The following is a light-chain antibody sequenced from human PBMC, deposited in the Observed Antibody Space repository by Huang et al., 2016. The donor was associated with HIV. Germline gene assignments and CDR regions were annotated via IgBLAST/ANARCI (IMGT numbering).Light chain of an antibody. CDR2: ATS. V-gene: IGKV1-12*01. J-gene: IGKJ5*01. CDR3: QQTDRFSIT. Sequence: DIQMTQSPSSVSASVGERVTITCRASQYISSYGAWYQQKPGKAPNLLIYATSTLQSGGPSRFSGSSSGTEFTLTISSLQPEDFATYYCQQTDRFSITFGQGTRLEIK. CDR1: QYISSY.